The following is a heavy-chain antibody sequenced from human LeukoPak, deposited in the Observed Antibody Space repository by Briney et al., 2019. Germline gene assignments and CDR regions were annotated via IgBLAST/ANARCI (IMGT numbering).Heavy chain of an antibody. CDR1: GGSISTYY. CDR3: ARGEQWLVRGFDY. V-gene: IGHV4-59*01. CDR2: YHYTGTT. J-gene: IGHJ4*02. D-gene: IGHD6-19*01. Sequence: SETLSLTCTVSGGSISTYYWTWIRQPPGQVLEWIGHYHYTGTTNYNPSLKSRVTVSVDTSKNQFSLKLNSVTAADTAIYYCARGEQWLVRGFDYWGQGTLVTVSS.